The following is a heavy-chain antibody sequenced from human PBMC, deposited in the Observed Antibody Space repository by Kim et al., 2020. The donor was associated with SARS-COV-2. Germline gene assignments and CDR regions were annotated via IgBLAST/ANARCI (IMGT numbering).Heavy chain of an antibody. CDR1: GFTFSSYA. Sequence: GGSLRLSCAASGFTFSSYAMHWVRQAPGKGLEWVAVIWYDGSNKYYADSVKGRFTISRDNSKNTLYLQMNSLRAEDTAVYYCAKDPVSPVVTGTLWGQGT. D-gene: IGHD1-20*01. CDR3: AKDPVSPVVTGTL. CDR2: IWYDGSNK. J-gene: IGHJ4*02. V-gene: IGHV3-33*06.